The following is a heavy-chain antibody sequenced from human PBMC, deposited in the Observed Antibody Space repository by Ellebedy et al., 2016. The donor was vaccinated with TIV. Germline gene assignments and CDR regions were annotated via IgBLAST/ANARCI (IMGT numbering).Heavy chain of an antibody. Sequence: SVKVSCXASGFTFTSSAVQWVRQARGQRLEWIGWIVVGSGNTNYAQKFQERVTITRDMSTSTAYMELSSLRSEDTAVYYCAAANSSGFSLFDYWGQGTLVTVSS. J-gene: IGHJ4*02. CDR1: GFTFTSSA. CDR3: AAANSSGFSLFDY. D-gene: IGHD3-22*01. CDR2: IVVGSGNT. V-gene: IGHV1-58*01.